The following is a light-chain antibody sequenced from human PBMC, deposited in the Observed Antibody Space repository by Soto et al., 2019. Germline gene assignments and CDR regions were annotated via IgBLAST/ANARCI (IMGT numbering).Light chain of an antibody. Sequence: EIVFTQSPGPPSFSPGERATPSLRASQSVSSSYLAWYQQKPGQAPRLLIYAASSRATGIPDRFSGGGSGTDFTLTISRLEPEDFAVYYCQQCGSSPWTFGQGTKVDIK. J-gene: IGKJ1*01. CDR2: AAS. CDR3: QQCGSSPWT. V-gene: IGKV3-20*01. CDR1: QSVSSSY.